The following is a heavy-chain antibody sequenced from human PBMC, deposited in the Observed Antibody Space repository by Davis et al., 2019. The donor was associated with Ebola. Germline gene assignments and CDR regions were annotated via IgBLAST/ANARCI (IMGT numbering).Heavy chain of an antibody. CDR2: IIPILGIA. V-gene: IGHV1-69*04. CDR3: ARTMTTVTGFDY. D-gene: IGHD4-17*01. J-gene: IGHJ4*02. Sequence: SVKVSCKASGYTFTSYGISWVRQAPGQGLEWMGRIIPILGIANYAQKFQGRVTITADKSTSTAYMELSSLRAEDTAVYYCARTMTTVTGFDYWGQGTLVTVSS. CDR1: GYTFTSYG.